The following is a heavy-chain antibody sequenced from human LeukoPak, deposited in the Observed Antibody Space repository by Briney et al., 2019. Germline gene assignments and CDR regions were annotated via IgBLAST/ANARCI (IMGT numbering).Heavy chain of an antibody. J-gene: IGHJ4*02. CDR3: ATGAMVYDY. CDR2: LSPRDGET. V-gene: IGHV1-24*01. D-gene: IGHD3-10*01. Sequence: GASVKVSCTVSGSTLTKISIDWVRQAPGKGLERMGSLSPRDGETSHAQTFQGRFNMTADTSTDTAYMEMSSLDSGDTAVYYCATGAMVYDYWGQGTLVIVSS. CDR1: GSTLTKIS.